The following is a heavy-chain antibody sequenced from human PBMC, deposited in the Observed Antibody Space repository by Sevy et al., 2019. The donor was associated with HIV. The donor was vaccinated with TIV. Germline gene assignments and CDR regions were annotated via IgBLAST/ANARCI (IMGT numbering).Heavy chain of an antibody. D-gene: IGHD6-6*01. J-gene: IGHJ1*01. CDR2: ISYDGSNK. V-gene: IGHV3-30-3*01. Sequence: GGSLRLSCAASGFTFSSYAMHWVRQAPGKGLEWVAVISYDGSNKYYADSVKGRFTISRDNSKNTLYLQMNNLRAEVTAVYYCESDRTYRSSSAYFQHWGQGTLVTVSS. CDR3: ESDRTYRSSSAYFQH. CDR1: GFTFSSYA.